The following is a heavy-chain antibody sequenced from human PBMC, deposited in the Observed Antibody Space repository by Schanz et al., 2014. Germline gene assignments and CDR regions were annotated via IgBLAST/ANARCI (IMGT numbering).Heavy chain of an antibody. CDR1: GITFSGYS. V-gene: IGHV3-33*08. CDR2: IGYDGSEK. J-gene: IGHJ4*02. CDR3: ARGPIPIQGVPMDF. Sequence: VQLVESGGGLVQPGESLRLSCAASGITFSGYSMNWVRQAPGKGLEWVANIGYDGSEKYYVDSVKGRFTISRDNSKDTLYLQMSGLTPEDTAVYYCARGPIPIQGVPMDFWGQGTLVTVSS. D-gene: IGHD3-10*01.